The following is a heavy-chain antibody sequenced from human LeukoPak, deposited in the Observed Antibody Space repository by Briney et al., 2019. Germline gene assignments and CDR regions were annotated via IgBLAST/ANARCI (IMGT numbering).Heavy chain of an antibody. CDR2: INHSDGST. CDR3: ARDYNVGGPYYGMDV. Sequence: ASVKVSCKASGYTFTRYFRHWLRQAAGRGREWMGIINHSDGSTRYAQNFQGRVTMTRDTSTRTVYMELTSLRSEDTAVYHCARDYNVGGPYYGMDVWGQGNTVTVSS. V-gene: IGHV1-46*01. D-gene: IGHD1-1*01. J-gene: IGHJ6*02. CDR1: GYTFTRYF.